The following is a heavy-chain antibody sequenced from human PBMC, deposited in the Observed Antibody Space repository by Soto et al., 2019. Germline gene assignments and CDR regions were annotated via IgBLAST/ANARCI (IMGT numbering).Heavy chain of an antibody. CDR1: GFSFGSYS. J-gene: IGHJ6*02. Sequence: PGGSLRLSCEASGFSFGSYSMNWVRQAPGKGLEWVSFISGRGTTTYYADSVKGRFTVSRDNVKNSPSLEVNSLRDEDTAVYYCARLGYCSSATCKYYFYYYGMDVWGQGTTVTVSS. CDR2: ISGRGTTT. D-gene: IGHD2-2*01. V-gene: IGHV3-48*02. CDR3: ARLGYCSSATCKYYFYYYGMDV.